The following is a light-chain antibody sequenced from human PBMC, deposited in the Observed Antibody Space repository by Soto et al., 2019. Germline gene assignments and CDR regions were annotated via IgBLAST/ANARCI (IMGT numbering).Light chain of an antibody. V-gene: IGLV1-44*01. J-gene: IGLJ3*02. CDR2: KTD. CDR3: ASWDDSLNGVV. Sequence: QSVLTQPPSASGTPGQRVTMSCSGSHSNIGTKAVKWFQQVPGAAPKSLIYKTDQRPSGVPDRFSGSKSGTSASLAISGLQPEDEVDYYCASWDDSLNGVVFGGGTKLTVL. CDR1: HSNIGTKA.